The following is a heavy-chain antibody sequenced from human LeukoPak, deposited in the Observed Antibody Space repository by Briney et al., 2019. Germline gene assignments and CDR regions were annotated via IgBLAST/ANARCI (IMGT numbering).Heavy chain of an antibody. J-gene: IGHJ3*02. CDR1: GYTFTGYY. Sequence: ASVKVSCKASGYTFTGYYMHWVRQAPGQGLEWMGWINPNSGGTNYAQKFQGWVTMTRDTSNSTAYMELSRLRSDDTAVYYCASGHGSVHDAFDIWGQGTMVTVSS. V-gene: IGHV1-2*04. D-gene: IGHD3-10*01. CDR3: ASGHGSVHDAFDI. CDR2: INPNSGGT.